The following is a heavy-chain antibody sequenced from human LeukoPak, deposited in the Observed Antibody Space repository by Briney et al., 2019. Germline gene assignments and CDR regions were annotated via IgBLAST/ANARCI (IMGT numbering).Heavy chain of an antibody. CDR3: ARSPVEMATIIDY. CDR2: INHSGST. D-gene: IGHD5-24*01. V-gene: IGHV4-34*01. J-gene: IGHJ4*02. CDR1: GGSFSGYY. Sequence: SQTLSLTCAVYGGSFSGYYWSWIRQPPGKGLEWIGEINHSGSTNYNPSLKSRVTISVDTSKNQFSLKLSSVTAADTAVYYCARSPVEMATIIDYWGQGTLVTVSS.